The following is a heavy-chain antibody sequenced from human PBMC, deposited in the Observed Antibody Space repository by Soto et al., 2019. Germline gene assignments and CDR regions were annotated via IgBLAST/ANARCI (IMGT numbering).Heavy chain of an antibody. CDR3: ARAPCCGGLCYMGDWFDP. CDR2: ISSTTSHI. CDR1: GFTFRGFA. V-gene: IGHV3-21*01. J-gene: IGHJ5*02. Sequence: GGSRRLSCAASGFTFRGFAMHWVRQAPGEGLEWVSSISSTTSHIYYADSVKGRFTISRDNTKNSLYLQMNSLRAEDTAVYYCARAPCCGGLCYMGDWFDPSGQGTLVTVSS. D-gene: IGHD2-15*01.